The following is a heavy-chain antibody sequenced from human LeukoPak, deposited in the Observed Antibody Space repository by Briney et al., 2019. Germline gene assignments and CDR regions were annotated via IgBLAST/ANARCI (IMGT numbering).Heavy chain of an antibody. CDR1: GGSISGSNW. V-gene: IGHV4-4*02. Sequence: PSGTLSLTCAVSGGSISGSNWWSWVRQPPGKGLEWIGEIYHSGSTNYNPSLKSRVTISVDKSKNQFSLKLSSVTAADTAVYYCAKVHSSGFYYPEHFQHWGQGTLVTVSS. J-gene: IGHJ1*01. CDR3: AKVHSSGFYYPEHFQH. CDR2: IYHSGST. D-gene: IGHD3-22*01.